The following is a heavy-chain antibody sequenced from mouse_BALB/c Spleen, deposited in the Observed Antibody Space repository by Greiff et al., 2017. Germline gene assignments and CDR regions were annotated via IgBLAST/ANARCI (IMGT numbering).Heavy chain of an antibody. CDR1: GFTFSDYY. J-gene: IGHJ4*01. Sequence: EVMLVESGGGLVKPGGSLKLSCAASGFTFSDYYMYWVRQTPEKRLEWVATISDGGSYTYYPDSVKGRFTISRDNAKNNLYLQMSSLKSEDTAMYYCARGDYDYYAMDYWGQGTSVTVSS. D-gene: IGHD2-4*01. V-gene: IGHV5-4*02. CDR2: ISDGGSYT. CDR3: ARGDYDYYAMDY.